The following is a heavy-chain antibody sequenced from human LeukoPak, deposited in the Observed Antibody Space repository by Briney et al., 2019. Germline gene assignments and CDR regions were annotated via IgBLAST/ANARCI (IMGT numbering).Heavy chain of an antibody. D-gene: IGHD1-26*01. CDR2: INSDGSTT. J-gene: IGHJ4*02. CDR1: GFSFINYW. Sequence: GGSLRLSSAASGFSFINYWMHWVRQAPGKGLVWVSRINSDGSTTSYADSVKGRFTISRDNAKNTLYLQMNSLRIEDTAVYYCARESAMGATTGDYWGQGTLVTVSS. V-gene: IGHV3-74*01. CDR3: ARESAMGATTGDY.